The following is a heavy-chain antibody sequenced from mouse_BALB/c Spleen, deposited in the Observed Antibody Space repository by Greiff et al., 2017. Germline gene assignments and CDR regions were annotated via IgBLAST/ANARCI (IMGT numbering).Heavy chain of an antibody. J-gene: IGHJ2*01. V-gene: IGHV3-8*02. D-gene: IGHD2-4*01. CDR1: GDSITSGY. CDR2: ISYSGST. Sequence: EVKLVESGPSLAKPSQTLSLTCSVTGDSITSGYWNWIRKFPGNKLEYMGYISYSGSTYSNPSLKSRISITRDTSKNQYYLQLNSVTTEDTATYYGSRLGDYDYAFDYWGQGTTLTVSS. CDR3: SRLGDYDYAFDY.